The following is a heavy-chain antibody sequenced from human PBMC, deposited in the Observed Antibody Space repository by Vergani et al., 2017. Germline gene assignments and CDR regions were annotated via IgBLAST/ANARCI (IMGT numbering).Heavy chain of an antibody. V-gene: IGHV1-69*08. J-gene: IGHJ4*02. D-gene: IGHD3-3*01. CDR2: IIPILGIA. CDR3: AKDHEVDFWSGYYTRHFDY. Sequence: QVQLVQSGAEVKKPGSSVKVSCKASGGTFSSYTISWVRQAPGQGLEWMGRIIPILGIANYAQKFQGRVTITADKSTITAYMELSILRSEDTAVYYCAKDHEVDFWSGYYTRHFDYWGQGTLVTVYS. CDR1: GGTFSSYT.